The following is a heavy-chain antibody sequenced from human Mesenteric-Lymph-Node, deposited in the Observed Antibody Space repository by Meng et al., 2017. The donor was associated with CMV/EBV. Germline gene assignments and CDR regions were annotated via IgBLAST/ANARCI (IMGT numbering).Heavy chain of an antibody. Sequence: ASVKVSCKASGYTFTSRNIHWVRQAPGQGLEWMGIVERSDTLITYAQKFKGRITMTWDTSTSTVYLEVNSLRAEDTAVYYCARDPSLITIFGVASPGWFDPWGQGTLVTVSS. CDR3: ARDPSLITIFGVASPGWFDP. V-gene: IGHV1-46*01. CDR1: GYTFTSRN. CDR2: VERSDTLI. D-gene: IGHD3-3*01. J-gene: IGHJ5*02.